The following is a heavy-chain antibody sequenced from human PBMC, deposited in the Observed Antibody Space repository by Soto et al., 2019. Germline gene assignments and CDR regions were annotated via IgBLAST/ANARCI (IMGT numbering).Heavy chain of an antibody. CDR1: GYSFTNYG. V-gene: IGHV1-18*01. CDR2: ISAYNGNT. D-gene: IGHD6-19*01. Sequence: QDQLVQSGVEVKKPGASVKVSCKASGYSFTNYGITWVRQAPGQGFEWMGWISAYNGNTNYAQKFKGRVTITTAASTSTAYLELRSLRSDDTAVYYCARDRGVAPPVAGNTHYYYYMDVWGKGTTVTVSS. J-gene: IGHJ6*03. CDR3: ARDRGVAPPVAGNTHYYYYMDV.